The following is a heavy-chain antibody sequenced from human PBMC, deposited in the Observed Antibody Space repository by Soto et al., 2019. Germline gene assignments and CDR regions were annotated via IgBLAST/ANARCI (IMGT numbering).Heavy chain of an antibody. CDR1: GGSISSSSYY. CDR3: VRVAATYVRYYYYYMDV. Sequence: PSETLSLTCTVSGGSISSSSYYWGWIRQPPGKGLEWIGSIYYSGSTYYNPSLKSRVTISVDTSKNQFSLKLNSVTAADTAVYYCVRVAATYVRYYYYYMDVWGKGTTVTVSS. J-gene: IGHJ6*03. CDR2: IYYSGST. V-gene: IGHV4-39*01. D-gene: IGHD2-15*01.